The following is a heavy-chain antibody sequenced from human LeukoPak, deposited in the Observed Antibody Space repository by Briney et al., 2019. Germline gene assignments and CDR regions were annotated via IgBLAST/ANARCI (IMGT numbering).Heavy chain of an antibody. CDR3: ARGEVVTASLPDYFYYYMDV. J-gene: IGHJ6*03. D-gene: IGHD2-21*02. CDR1: GFTFSTYE. Sequence: QPGGSLRLSCAASGFTFSTYEMNWVRQAPGKGLEWVSYITDSGRTIYYADSVKGRFTISRDNAKNSLFLQMNSLRAEDTAVYYCARGEVVTASLPDYFYYYMDVWGKGTTVTISS. CDR2: ITDSGRTI. V-gene: IGHV3-48*03.